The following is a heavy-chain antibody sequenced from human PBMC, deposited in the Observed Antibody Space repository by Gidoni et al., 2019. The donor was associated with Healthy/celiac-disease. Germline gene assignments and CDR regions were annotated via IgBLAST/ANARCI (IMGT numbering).Heavy chain of an antibody. CDR3: ARDGGYGDYDLDY. D-gene: IGHD4-17*01. V-gene: IGHV3-33*01. CDR1: GFTFSSYG. J-gene: IGHJ4*02. CDR2: IWYDGSNK. Sequence: QVQLVESGGGVVQPGRSLRLSCAASGFTFSSYGMHWVRQAPGKGLEWVAVIWYDGSNKYYADSVKGRFTISRDNSKNTLYLQMNSLRAEDTAVYYCARDGGYGDYDLDYWGQGTLVTVSS.